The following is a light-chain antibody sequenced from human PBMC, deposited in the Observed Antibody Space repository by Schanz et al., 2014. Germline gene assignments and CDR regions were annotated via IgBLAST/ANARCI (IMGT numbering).Light chain of an antibody. CDR2: EGS. J-gene: IGLJ2*01. Sequence: QSVLTQPASVSGSPGQSITISCTGTSSDVGNYNLVSWYQQHPGKAPKLMIYEGSRRPSGVSNRFSGSKSGNTASLTISGLQAEDEADYYCSSYTVTSTLVFGGGTKLTVL. CDR1: SSDVGNYNL. CDR3: SSYTVTSTLV. V-gene: IGLV2-14*02.